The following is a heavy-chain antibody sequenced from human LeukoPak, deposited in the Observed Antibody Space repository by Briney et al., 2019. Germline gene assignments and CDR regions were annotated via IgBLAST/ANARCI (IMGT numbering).Heavy chain of an antibody. V-gene: IGHV4-39*01. J-gene: IGHJ3*02. CDR1: GVSISSSSAY. Sequence: SETLSLTCTVSGVSISSSSAYWGWIRQPPGKGLECIGSIYYGGSTYYNPSLKSRVIISVDTSKNQFSLKLSSVTAADTAVYYCARAYYYASSAFDIWGQGTMVTVSS. D-gene: IGHD3-22*01. CDR2: IYYGGST. CDR3: ARAYYYASSAFDI.